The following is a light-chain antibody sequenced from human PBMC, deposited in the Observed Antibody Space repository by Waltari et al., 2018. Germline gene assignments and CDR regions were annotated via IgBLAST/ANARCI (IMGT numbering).Light chain of an antibody. Sequence: DIVMTQTPLSLPVTLGEPASISCRSSQSLLDGDDGNTYLEWYLQRPGQSPQVLIYEVSNRAPGVPDRFSGSGSDTDFTLKINRVEAEDVGVYYCMQSLEFPLTFGGGTKVEIK. V-gene: IGKV2-40*01. CDR3: MQSLEFPLT. CDR1: QSLLDGDDGNTY. J-gene: IGKJ4*01. CDR2: EVS.